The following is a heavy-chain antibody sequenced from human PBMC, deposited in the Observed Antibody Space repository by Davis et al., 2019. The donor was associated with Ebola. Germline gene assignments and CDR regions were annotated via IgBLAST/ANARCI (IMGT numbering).Heavy chain of an antibody. J-gene: IGHJ4*02. Sequence: HSQTLSLTCAISGDSVAGTNGAWNWIRQSPSRGLEWLGRTYYYRSKWFNDYAASLKSRITINPDTSKNQLSLQLNSVTPEDTAVYYCARGWLRSKFDYWGQETLVTVSS. CDR1: GDSVAGTNGA. CDR3: ARGWLRSKFDY. V-gene: IGHV6-1*01. CDR2: TYYYRSKWFN. D-gene: IGHD5-24*01.